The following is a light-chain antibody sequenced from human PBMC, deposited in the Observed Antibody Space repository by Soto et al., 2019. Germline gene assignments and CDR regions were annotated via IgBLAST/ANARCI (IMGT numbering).Light chain of an antibody. CDR2: GAS. CDR3: QHYNDWPPTWS. Sequence: EIVMTQSPATLSVSPGERATLSCRASQSVSSKLAWYQRKPGQAPRVLIFGASTRATGIPARFSGSGSGTEFTLTINSLQSEDFAFYYCQHYNDWPPTWSFGQGTRVEIK. V-gene: IGKV3-15*01. CDR1: QSVSSK. J-gene: IGKJ1*01.